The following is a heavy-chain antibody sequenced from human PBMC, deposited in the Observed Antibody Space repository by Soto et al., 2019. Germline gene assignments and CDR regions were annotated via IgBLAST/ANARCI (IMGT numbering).Heavy chain of an antibody. V-gene: IGHV1-3*01. CDR3: ARLCDIVTGYYWFDP. D-gene: IGHD3-9*01. CDR1: GYTFTSYA. J-gene: IGHJ5*02. CDR2: ISAGNGNT. Sequence: ASVKVSCKASGYTFTSYAMHWVRQAPGQRLEWMGWISAGNGNTKYSQKFQGRVTITRDTSASTAYMELSSLRSEDTAVYYCARLCDIVTGYYWFDPWGQGSLVTVSS.